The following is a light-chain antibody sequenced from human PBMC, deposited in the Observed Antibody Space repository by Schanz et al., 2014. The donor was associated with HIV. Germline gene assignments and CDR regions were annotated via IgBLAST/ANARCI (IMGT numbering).Light chain of an antibody. CDR2: DVS. V-gene: IGLV2-14*01. CDR3: QSYDISLSSYV. J-gene: IGLJ1*01. CDR1: SSDVGGDNY. Sequence: QSALTQPASVSGSPGQSITISCTGASSDVGGDNYVSWYQQHPGRAPKLMIYDVSNRPSGVPDRLSGSQSGTSASLAITGLQADDEGDYYCQSYDISLSSYVFGTGTKLTVL.